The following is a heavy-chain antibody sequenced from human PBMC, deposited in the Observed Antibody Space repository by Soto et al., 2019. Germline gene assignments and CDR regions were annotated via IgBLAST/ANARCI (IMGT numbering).Heavy chain of an antibody. CDR1: GFTCSNYG. V-gene: IGHV3-30*18. CDR3: AKERLVNPYDY. CDR2: VARDGIVQ. D-gene: IGHD6-19*01. J-gene: IGHJ4*02. Sequence: GSLRVYCAASGFTCSNYGMHWVRQAPGKGLEWVAVVARDGIVQHYADSVKGRFTISRDNSKNTLYLQMNSLREEDTAMYYCAKERLVNPYDYWGQGTLVPVSS.